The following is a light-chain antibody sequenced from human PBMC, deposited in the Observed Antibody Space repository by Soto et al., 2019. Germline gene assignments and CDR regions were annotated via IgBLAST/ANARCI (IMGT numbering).Light chain of an antibody. V-gene: IGKV1-9*01. CDR2: AAS. CDR1: QAINSN. J-gene: IGKJ4*01. CDR3: QQLNSYPLS. Sequence: DIQLTQSPSFLSASLGDRVTITCRASQAINSNLAWYQQKSGKAPKLLIYAASNLQSGVPSRFSGSVSGTEFTLTISSLPPGDCATYYCQQLNSYPLSFGGGTKVDIK.